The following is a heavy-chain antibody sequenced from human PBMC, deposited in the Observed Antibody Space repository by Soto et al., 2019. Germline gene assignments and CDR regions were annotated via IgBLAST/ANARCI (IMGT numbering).Heavy chain of an antibody. CDR2: ISAYNGNT. Sequence: ASVKVSCKASGYTFTSYGISWVRQAPGQGLEWMGWISAYNGNTNYAQKLQGRVTMTTDTSTSTAYMELRSLRSDDTAVYYCARDCGPYYYYYYMDVWGKGTTVTVSS. D-gene: IGHD2-21*01. V-gene: IGHV1-18*01. CDR3: ARDCGPYYYYYYMDV. J-gene: IGHJ6*03. CDR1: GYTFTSYG.